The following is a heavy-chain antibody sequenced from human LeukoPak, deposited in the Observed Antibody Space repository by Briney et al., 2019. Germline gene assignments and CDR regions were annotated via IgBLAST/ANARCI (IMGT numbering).Heavy chain of an antibody. CDR3: ARADIAAAGYPYY. V-gene: IGHV3-33*01. D-gene: IGHD6-13*01. CDR1: GFTFSSYG. J-gene: IGHJ4*02. Sequence: PGGSLRLSCAASGFTFSSYGMHWVRQAPGKGLEWVAVIWYDGSNKYYADSVKGRFTISGDNSKNTLYLQMNSLRAEDTAVYYCARADIAAAGYPYYWGQGTLVTVSS. CDR2: IWYDGSNK.